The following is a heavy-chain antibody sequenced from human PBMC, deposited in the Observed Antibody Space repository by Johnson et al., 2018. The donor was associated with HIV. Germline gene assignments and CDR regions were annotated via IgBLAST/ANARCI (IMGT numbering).Heavy chain of an antibody. CDR2: IRYDGSNK. V-gene: IGHV3-30*02. CDR1: GFTFSSYG. CDR3: AKERVRGFWGDAFDI. Sequence: QMQLVESGGGVVQPGGSLRLSCAASGFTFSSYGMHWVRQAPGKGLEWVAFIRYDGSNKYYADSVKGRFTISRDNSKNTLYLQMNSLRAEDTAVYYCAKERVRGFWGDAFDIWGQGTMVTVSS. D-gene: IGHD3-10*01. J-gene: IGHJ3*02.